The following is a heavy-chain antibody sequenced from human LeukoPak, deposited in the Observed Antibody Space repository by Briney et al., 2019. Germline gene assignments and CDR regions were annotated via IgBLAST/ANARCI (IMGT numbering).Heavy chain of an antibody. CDR1: GFTFSSYA. CDR2: ISGSGGST. J-gene: IGHJ4*02. Sequence: PGGPLRLSCAASGFTFSSYAMSWVRQAPGKGLEWVSAISGSGGSTYYADSVKGRFTISRDNSKNTLYLQMNSLRAEDTAVYYCAKDLIWRVGYSSSWGQGTLVTVSS. CDR3: AKDLIWRVGYSSS. V-gene: IGHV3-23*01. D-gene: IGHD6-13*01.